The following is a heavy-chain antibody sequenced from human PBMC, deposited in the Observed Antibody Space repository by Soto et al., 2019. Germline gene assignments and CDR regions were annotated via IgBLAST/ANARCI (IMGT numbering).Heavy chain of an antibody. CDR2: IYYSGST. Sequence: QLQLQESGPGLVKPSETLSLTCTVSGGSISSSTYYWGWIRQPPGKGLEWIGSIYYSGSTYYNPSLKSRVTISVDTSKNQFSLKLSSVTAADTAVYYCARRRYSYGSYDYWGQGTLVTVSS. J-gene: IGHJ4*02. V-gene: IGHV4-39*01. D-gene: IGHD5-18*01. CDR1: GGSISSSTYY. CDR3: ARRRYSYGSYDY.